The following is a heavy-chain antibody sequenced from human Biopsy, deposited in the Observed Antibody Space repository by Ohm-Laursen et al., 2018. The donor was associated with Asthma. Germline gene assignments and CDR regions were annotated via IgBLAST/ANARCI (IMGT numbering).Heavy chain of an antibody. CDR2: IKHDGSEK. D-gene: IGHD3-3*01. Sequence: SLRLSCAASGFTFSSYGMHWVRQVPGQGLEWVANIKHDGSEKNHVGSLKGRFTISRDNAKNLLFLQMNSLRAEDTAVYYCARTFHFWSPYHAEHYQLWGQGTLVTVSS. CDR1: GFTFSSYG. J-gene: IGHJ1*01. V-gene: IGHV3-7*01. CDR3: ARTFHFWSPYHAEHYQL.